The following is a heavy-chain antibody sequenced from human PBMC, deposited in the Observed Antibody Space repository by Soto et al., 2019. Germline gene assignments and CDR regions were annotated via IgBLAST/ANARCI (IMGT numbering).Heavy chain of an antibody. CDR2: IYHSGST. D-gene: IGHD1-7*01. J-gene: IGHJ5*02. CDR3: ARDQTGTTSYHWFHP. CDR1: GGSISTNKW. Sequence: SETLSLTCAVSGGSISTNKWWSWVRQSPGKGLEWIGEIYHSGSTNYNPSFKSRVTMSVDKSKNQFSLNLKSVTAADTAVYYCARDQTGTTSYHWFHPCGQGTQVTVSP. V-gene: IGHV4-4*02.